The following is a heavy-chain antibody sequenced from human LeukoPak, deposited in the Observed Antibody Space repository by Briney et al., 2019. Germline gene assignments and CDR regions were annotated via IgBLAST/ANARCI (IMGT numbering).Heavy chain of an antibody. D-gene: IGHD4-17*01. CDR1: GYSFTSYW. J-gene: IGHJ4*02. CDR3: ARTYGDKELDY. Sequence: KPGESLKISCKGSGYSFTSYWIGWVRQMPGKGLEWMGIIYPHDSDMRYSPAFQGQVTISADESINTAYLQWSSLKASDTAMYYCARTYGDKELDYWGQGTLVTVSS. V-gene: IGHV5-51*01. CDR2: IYPHDSDM.